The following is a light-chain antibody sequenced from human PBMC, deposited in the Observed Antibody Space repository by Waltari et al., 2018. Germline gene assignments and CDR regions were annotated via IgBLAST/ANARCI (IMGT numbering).Light chain of an antibody. CDR1: QSISSW. Sequence: DIMMTQPPSTMSASVGDRVTIPCRASQSISSWLAWYQQQPGKAPTLLVYKASSLESGVPSRFSGSMSETKFTLTSISLQPYEFSTCHRQQYKSYSGTFGQGTKVEIK. CDR2: KAS. J-gene: IGKJ1*01. V-gene: IGKV1-5*03. CDR3: QQYKSYSGT.